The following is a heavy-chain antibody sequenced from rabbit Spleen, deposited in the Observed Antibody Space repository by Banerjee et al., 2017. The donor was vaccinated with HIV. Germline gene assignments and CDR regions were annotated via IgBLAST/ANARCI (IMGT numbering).Heavy chain of an antibody. V-gene: IGHV1S45*01. CDR3: ARDTSSSFSSYGMDL. D-gene: IGHD1-1*01. CDR1: GVSFSGSSY. CDR2: IDSGSSGFT. Sequence: QEQLVESGGGLVKPGASLTLTCIASGVSFSGSSYMCWVRQAPGKGLEWIACIDSGSSGFTYFASWAKGRFTISKTSSTTVTLHMTSLTAADTATYFCARDTSSSFSSYGMDLWGQGTLVTVS. J-gene: IGHJ3*01.